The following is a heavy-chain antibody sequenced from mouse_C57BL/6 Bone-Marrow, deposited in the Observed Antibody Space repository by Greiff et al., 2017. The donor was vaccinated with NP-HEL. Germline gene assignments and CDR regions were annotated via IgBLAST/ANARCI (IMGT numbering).Heavy chain of an antibody. J-gene: IGHJ3*01. CDR1: GFTFTNTY. CDR3: ARRRLRRGEFAY. Sequence: EVQLQQSVAELVRPGASVKLSCTASGFTFTNTYMHWVKQRPEQGLEWIGRIDPANGYTNYAPKFQGKATMTADTSSTTAYLQLSSLTSEDTAIYDCARRRLRRGEFAYWGQGTLVTVSA. CDR2: IDPANGYT. D-gene: IGHD2-2*01. V-gene: IGHV14-3*01.